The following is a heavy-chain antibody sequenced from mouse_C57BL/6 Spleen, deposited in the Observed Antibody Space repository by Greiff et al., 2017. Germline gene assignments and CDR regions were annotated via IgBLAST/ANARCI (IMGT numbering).Heavy chain of an antibody. Sequence: QVQLQQSGAELVRPGASVTLSCKASGYTFTDYEMHWVKQTPVHGLEWIGAIDPETGGTAYNQKFKGKAILTADKSSSTAYMELRSLTSEDSAVYYCAHPSYYGSSYGYAMDYWGQGTSVTVSS. V-gene: IGHV1-15*01. J-gene: IGHJ4*01. CDR3: AHPSYYGSSYGYAMDY. CDR1: GYTFTDYE. D-gene: IGHD1-1*01. CDR2: IDPETGGT.